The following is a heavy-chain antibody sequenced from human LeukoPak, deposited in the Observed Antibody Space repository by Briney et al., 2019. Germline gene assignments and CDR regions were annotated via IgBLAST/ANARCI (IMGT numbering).Heavy chain of an antibody. J-gene: IGHJ3*02. V-gene: IGHV4-30-4*08. Sequence: PSQTLSLTCTVSGGSISSGGYYWSWIRQHPGKGLEWIGYIYYSGSTYYNPSLKSPVTISVDTSKNPFSLKLPSVTAADTAVYYCAKQRAYRGEWAFDIWGQGTRVIVS. D-gene: IGHD3-10*01. CDR3: AKQRAYRGEWAFDI. CDR2: IYYSGST. CDR1: GGSISSGGYY.